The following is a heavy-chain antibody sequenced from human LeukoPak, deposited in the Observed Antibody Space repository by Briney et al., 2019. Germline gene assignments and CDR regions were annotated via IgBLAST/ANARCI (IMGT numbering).Heavy chain of an antibody. CDR3: ARGDYGDYYGY. Sequence: SETLSLTCAVYGGSFSGYYWSWIRQPPGKGLEWIGEINHSGSTNYNPSLKSRVTISVDTSKNQFSLKLSSVTAADTAVYYCARGDYGDYYGYWGQGTLVTVSS. J-gene: IGHJ4*02. CDR2: INHSGST. CDR1: GGSFSGYY. D-gene: IGHD4-17*01. V-gene: IGHV4-34*01.